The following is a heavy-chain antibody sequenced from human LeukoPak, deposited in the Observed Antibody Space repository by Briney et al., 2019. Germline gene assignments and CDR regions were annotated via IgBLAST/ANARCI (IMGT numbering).Heavy chain of an antibody. V-gene: IGHV3-11*04. J-gene: IGHJ6*02. CDR2: ISSSGSTI. CDR1: GFTFSDYY. Sequence: PGGSLRLSCAASGFTFSDYYMSWIRQAPGKGLEWVSYISSSGSTIYYADSVKGRFTISRDNAKNSLYLQMNSLRAEDTAVYYCAREESARDQLLSYYYYYGMDVWGQGTTVTVSS. CDR3: AREESARDQLLSYYYYYGMDV. D-gene: IGHD2-2*01.